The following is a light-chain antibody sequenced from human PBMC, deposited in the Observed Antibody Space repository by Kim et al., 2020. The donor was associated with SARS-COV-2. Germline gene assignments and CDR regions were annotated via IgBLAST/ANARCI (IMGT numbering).Light chain of an antibody. CDR2: EVS. Sequence: SVTIAWTGTSSDVGGYNYVSWYQQHPGKAPKLMIYEVSKRPSGVPDRFSGSKSGNTASLTVSGLQAEDEADYYCSSYAGSNNLGVFGGGTQLTVL. CDR1: SSDVGGYNY. CDR3: SSYAGSNNLGV. V-gene: IGLV2-8*01. J-gene: IGLJ3*02.